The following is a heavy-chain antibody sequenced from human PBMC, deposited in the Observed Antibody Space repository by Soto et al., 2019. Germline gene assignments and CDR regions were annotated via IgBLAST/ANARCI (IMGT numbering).Heavy chain of an antibody. CDR2: IKSKTDGGTT. CDR1: GFTFSNAW. J-gene: IGHJ3*02. V-gene: IGHV3-15*01. D-gene: IGHD4-17*01. Sequence: GGSLRLSCAASGFTFSNAWMSWARQAPGKGLEWGGRIKSKTDGGTTDYAAPVKGRFTISRDDSKNTLYLQMNSLKTENTAVYYCTTDGDYGDYHDAFDIWGQGTMVTVSS. CDR3: TTDGDYGDYHDAFDI.